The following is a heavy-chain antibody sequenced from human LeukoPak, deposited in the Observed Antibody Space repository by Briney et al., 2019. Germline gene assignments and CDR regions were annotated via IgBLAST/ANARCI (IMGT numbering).Heavy chain of an antibody. V-gene: IGHV3-7*01. Sequence: GGSLRLSCAASGFTFSRYWMSWVRQAPGKGLEWVANIKQDGSEKYYVDSVKGRFTISRDNAKNSLYLQMNSLRAEDTAVYYCAAYCSSTSCAATAIFDYWGQGTLVTVS. J-gene: IGHJ4*02. CDR3: AAYCSSTSCAATAIFDY. D-gene: IGHD2-2*01. CDR2: IKQDGSEK. CDR1: GFTFSRYW.